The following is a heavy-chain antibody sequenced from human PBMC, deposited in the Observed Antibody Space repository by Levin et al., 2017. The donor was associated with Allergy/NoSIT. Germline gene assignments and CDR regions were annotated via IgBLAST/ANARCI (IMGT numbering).Heavy chain of an antibody. D-gene: IGHD2-2*01. V-gene: IGHV3-11*03. CDR3: ARCEGSSTSCVFDS. CDR2: ITNSGSYT. J-gene: IGHJ4*02. Sequence: RPGGSLRLSCAASGFIFSDYYMGWIRQSPGKGLEWISYITNSGSYTKNAGSVKGRFTISRDNAKNSLYLRLNSLRVEDTAVYYCARCEGSSTSCVFDSWGQGTLVTVSS. CDR1: GFIFSDYY.